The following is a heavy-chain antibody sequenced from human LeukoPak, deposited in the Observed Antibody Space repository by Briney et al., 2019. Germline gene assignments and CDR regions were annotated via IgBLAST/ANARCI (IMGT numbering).Heavy chain of an antibody. CDR1: GGSISSYY. Sequence: SETLSLTCTVSGGSISSYYWNWIRQPPGKGLEWVGYIYYSGSTNYNPSLKSRVTISVDTSKNQFSLKLSSVTAADTAVYYCARGGWYPEPFQHWGQGALVTVSS. CDR2: IYYSGST. J-gene: IGHJ1*01. D-gene: IGHD6-19*01. V-gene: IGHV4-59*01. CDR3: ARGGWYPEPFQH.